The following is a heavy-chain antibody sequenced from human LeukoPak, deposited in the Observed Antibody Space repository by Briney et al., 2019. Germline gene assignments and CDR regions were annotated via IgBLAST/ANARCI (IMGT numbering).Heavy chain of an antibody. J-gene: IGHJ4*02. CDR2: IGGSGGHT. Sequence: TGGSLRLSCAASGFTFSNYAMSWVRQAPGEGLEWVSVIGGSGGHTYYADSVKGRFTISRDNSKNTLYLQMNSLRAEDTAVYYCAKASGYCTSSSCLQFDTWGQGTLVTVSS. D-gene: IGHD2-2*01. V-gene: IGHV3-23*01. CDR1: GFTFSNYA. CDR3: AKASGYCTSSSCLQFDT.